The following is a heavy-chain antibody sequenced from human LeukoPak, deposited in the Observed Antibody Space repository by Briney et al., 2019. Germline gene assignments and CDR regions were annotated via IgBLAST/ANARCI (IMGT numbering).Heavy chain of an antibody. CDR3: AKLPLATYYYDSTG. CDR1: GFTFSSYG. J-gene: IGHJ3*01. V-gene: IGHV3-30*02. Sequence: GGSLRLSCAASGFTFSSYGMHWVRQAPGKGLEWVAFIRYDGSNKYYADSVKGRFTISRDNSKNTLYLQMNSLRAEDTAVYYCAKLPLATYYYDSTGWGQGTMVTVSS. D-gene: IGHD3-22*01. CDR2: IRYDGSNK.